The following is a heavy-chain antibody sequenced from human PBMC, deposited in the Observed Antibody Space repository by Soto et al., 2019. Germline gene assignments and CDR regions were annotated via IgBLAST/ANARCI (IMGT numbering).Heavy chain of an antibody. CDR2: ISYDGSFV. J-gene: IGHJ6*02. CDR3: AKERGRNRNFAMDV. CDR1: GLTFSDYG. D-gene: IGHD1-1*01. Sequence: SGGSLRLSCVVSGLTFSDYGFHWVRQAPGKGLDWVAAISYDGSFVYYADSVRGRFTISRDNSRNTLDLQMNTLRHEDTAVYYCAKERGRNRNFAMDVWGQGTSVTV. V-gene: IGHV3-30*18.